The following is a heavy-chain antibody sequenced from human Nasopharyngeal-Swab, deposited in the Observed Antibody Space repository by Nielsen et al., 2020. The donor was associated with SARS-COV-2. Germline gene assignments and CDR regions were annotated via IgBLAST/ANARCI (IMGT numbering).Heavy chain of an antibody. CDR3: ARDLWPAFIASHGMDV. CDR2: ISYDGSNK. D-gene: IGHD6-6*01. Sequence: SCKASGYTFTGYYMHWVRQAPGKGLEWVAVISYDGSNKYYADSVKGRFTISRDNSKNTLYLQMNSLRAEDTAVYYCARDLWPAFIASHGMDVWGQGTTVTVSS. J-gene: IGHJ6*02. V-gene: IGHV3-30*04. CDR1: GYTFTGYY.